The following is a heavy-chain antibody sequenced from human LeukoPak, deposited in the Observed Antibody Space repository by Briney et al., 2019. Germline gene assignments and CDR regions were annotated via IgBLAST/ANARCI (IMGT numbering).Heavy chain of an antibody. CDR1: GGSFSGYY. D-gene: IGHD2-2*01. CDR2: INHSGSS. CDR3: ARAGPVPAPTYYYMDV. V-gene: IGHV4-34*01. J-gene: IGHJ6*03. Sequence: PAETLSLTCAVYGGSFSGYYWSWIRQPPGKGLEWIGEINHSGSSNYNPSLKSRVTISVDTSKNQFSLKLSSVTAADTAVYYCARAGPVPAPTYYYMDVWGKGTTVIVSS.